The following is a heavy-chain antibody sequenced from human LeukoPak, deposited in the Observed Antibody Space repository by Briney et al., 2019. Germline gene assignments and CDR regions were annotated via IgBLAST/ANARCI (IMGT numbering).Heavy chain of an antibody. D-gene: IGHD1-26*01. V-gene: IGHV1-2*02. CDR3: ARDKAKGSYLFDY. J-gene: IGHJ4*02. CDR2: INPNSGGT. CDR1: GYTFTGYY. Sequence: ASVKVSCKASGYTFTGYYMHWVRQAPGQGLEWMGWINPNSGGTNYAQKFQGRVTMTRDTSISTAYMELSRLRSGDTAVYYCARDKAKGSYLFDYWGQGTLVTVSS.